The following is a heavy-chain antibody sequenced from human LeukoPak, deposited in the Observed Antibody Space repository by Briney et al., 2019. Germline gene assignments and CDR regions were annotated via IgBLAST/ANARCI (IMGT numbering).Heavy chain of an antibody. V-gene: IGHV1-8*02. Sequence: ASVKVSCKASGYTFTSYGISWVRQAPGQGLEWMGWMNPNSGNTGYVQKFQGRVTMTRNTSISTAYMELSSLRSEDTAVYYCARGGGRPIDYWGQGTLVTVSS. D-gene: IGHD1-26*01. CDR1: GYTFTSYG. CDR3: ARGGGRPIDY. J-gene: IGHJ4*02. CDR2: MNPNSGNT.